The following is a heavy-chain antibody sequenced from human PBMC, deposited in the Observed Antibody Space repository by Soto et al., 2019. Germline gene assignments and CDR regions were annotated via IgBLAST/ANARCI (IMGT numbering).Heavy chain of an antibody. D-gene: IGHD3-10*01. J-gene: IGHJ6*02. CDR1: GYTFIKYD. CDR3: ARGSMGFGGYSIDV. CDR2: MNTNIGHT. Sequence: QVPLVQSGAEVKKPGASVKVSCKASGYTFIKYDINWVRQATGQGLEWVGWMNTNIGHTVYAQNFQGRVTVTRDTYIKTAYMELSSLRSEDTAIYYWARGSMGFGGYSIDVWGQGTTVTVS. V-gene: IGHV1-8*01.